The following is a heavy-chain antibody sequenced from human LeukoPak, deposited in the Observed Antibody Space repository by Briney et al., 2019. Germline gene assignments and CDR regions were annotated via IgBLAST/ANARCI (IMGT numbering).Heavy chain of an antibody. J-gene: IGHJ5*02. V-gene: IGHV3-74*01. CDR2: IKTDGHTT. Sequence: PGGSLRLSCAASVSPFSTYWMHWVRQAPGKGLVWVSRIKTDGHTTTYADSVRGRFTISRDNAKNTLYLQMNSLRAEDTAVYYCARNSGYSYGYANLPWGQGTLFTVSS. D-gene: IGHD5-18*01. CDR1: VSPFSTYW. CDR3: ARNSGYSYGYANLP.